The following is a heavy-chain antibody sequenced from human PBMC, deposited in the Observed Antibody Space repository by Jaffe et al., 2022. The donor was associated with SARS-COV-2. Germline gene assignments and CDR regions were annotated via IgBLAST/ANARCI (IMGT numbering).Heavy chain of an antibody. CDR1: GGSISSYY. Sequence: QVQLQESGPGLVKPSETLSLTCTVSGGSISSYYWSWIRQPPGKGLEWIGYIYYSGSTNYNPSLKSRVTISVDTSKNQFSLKLSSVTAADTAVYYCARSDYYDSSGYPPLYFDYWGQGTLVTVSS. D-gene: IGHD3-22*01. CDR3: ARSDYYDSSGYPPLYFDY. CDR2: IYYSGST. J-gene: IGHJ4*02. V-gene: IGHV4-59*01.